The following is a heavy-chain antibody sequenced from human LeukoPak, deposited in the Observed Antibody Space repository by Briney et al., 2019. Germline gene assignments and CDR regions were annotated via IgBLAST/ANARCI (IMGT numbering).Heavy chain of an antibody. CDR1: GFTFSSYS. Sequence: PGGSLRLSCAASGFTFSSYSMNWVRQAPGKGLEWVSSISSSSSYIYYADSVKGRFTIFRDNAKNSLYLQMNSLRAEDTAVYYCARDSSGYNAFDIWGQGTMVTVSS. V-gene: IGHV3-21*01. CDR2: ISSSSSYI. D-gene: IGHD6-19*01. CDR3: ARDSSGYNAFDI. J-gene: IGHJ3*02.